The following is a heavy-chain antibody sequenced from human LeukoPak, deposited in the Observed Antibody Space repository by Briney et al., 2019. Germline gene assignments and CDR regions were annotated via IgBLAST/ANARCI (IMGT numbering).Heavy chain of an antibody. V-gene: IGHV4-39*07. D-gene: IGHD6-19*01. J-gene: IGHJ4*02. Sequence: SETLSLTCTVSGGSISSSSYYWGWIRQPPGKGLEWIGSIYYSGSTYYNPSLKSRVTISVDTSKNQFSLKLSSVTAADTAVYYCARVGGTGIAVAGTHRYFDYWGQGTLVTVSS. CDR3: ARVGGTGIAVAGTHRYFDY. CDR2: IYYSGST. CDR1: GGSISSSSYY.